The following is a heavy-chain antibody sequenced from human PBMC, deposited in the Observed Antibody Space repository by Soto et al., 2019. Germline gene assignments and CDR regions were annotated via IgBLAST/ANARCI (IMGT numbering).Heavy chain of an antibody. D-gene: IGHD6-6*01. J-gene: IGHJ6*02. V-gene: IGHV3-30*18. CDR1: GFTFSSYG. Sequence: QVQLVEYGGGVVQPGRSLRLSCAASGFTFSSYGMHWVRQAPGKGLEWVAVISYDGSNKYYADSVKGRFTISRDNSKNTLYLQMNSLRAEDTAVYYCAKDYEEGSSDYYGMDVWGQGTTVTVSS. CDR3: AKDYEEGSSDYYGMDV. CDR2: ISYDGSNK.